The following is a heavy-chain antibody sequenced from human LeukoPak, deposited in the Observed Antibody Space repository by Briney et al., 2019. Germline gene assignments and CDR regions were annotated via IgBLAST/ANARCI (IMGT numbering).Heavy chain of an antibody. J-gene: IGHJ5*02. V-gene: IGHV4-4*07. D-gene: IGHD3-22*01. Sequence: SETLSLTCTVSGGSISSYYWSWIRQPAGKGLEWIGRIYTSGSTNYNPSLKSRVTMSVDTSKNQFSLKLSSVTAADTAVYYCARDKNPHHYYDSSGHPDNWFDPWGQGTLVTVSS. CDR2: IYTSGST. CDR3: ARDKNPHHYYDSSGHPDNWFDP. CDR1: GGSISSYY.